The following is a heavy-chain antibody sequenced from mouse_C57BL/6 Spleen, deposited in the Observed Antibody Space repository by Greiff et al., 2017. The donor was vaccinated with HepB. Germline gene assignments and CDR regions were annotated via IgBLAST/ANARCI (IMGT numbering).Heavy chain of an antibody. V-gene: IGHV1-64*01. CDR3: ARWEWEYDGYAMDY. Sequence: VQLQQPGAELVKPGASVKLSCKASGYTFTSYWMHWVKQRPGQGLEWIGMIHPNSGSTNYNEKFKSKATLTVDKSSSTAYMQLSSLTSEDSAVYYCARWEWEYDGYAMDYWGEGTSDTVSS. D-gene: IGHD2-14*01. CDR2: IHPNSGST. J-gene: IGHJ4*01. CDR1: GYTFTSYW.